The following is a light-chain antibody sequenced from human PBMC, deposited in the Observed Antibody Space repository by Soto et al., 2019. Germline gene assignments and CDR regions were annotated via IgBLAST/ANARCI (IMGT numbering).Light chain of an antibody. CDR1: QTISSW. CDR2: KAS. CDR3: QHYNSYSEA. V-gene: IGKV1-5*03. Sequence: DIQMTQSPSTLSGSVGXRVTITCRASQTISSWLAWYQQKPGKAPKLLIYKASTLKSGVPSRFSGSGSGTEFTLTISSLQPDDFATYYCQHYNSYSEAFGKGTKVDLK. J-gene: IGKJ1*01.